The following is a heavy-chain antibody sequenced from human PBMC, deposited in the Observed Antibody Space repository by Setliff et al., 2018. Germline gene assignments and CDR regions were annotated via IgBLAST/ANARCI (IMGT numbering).Heavy chain of an antibody. CDR1: GASISTYPYY. CDR2: IYYTGIT. Sequence: SETLSLTCTVSGASISTYPYYWGWIRQPPGKGLEWIANIYYTGITYHNPSLKSRVTISLDTSKNQFSLKLTSGTAADTGVYFCARVVPTARRGRLYYYYMDVWDKGATVTVSS. J-gene: IGHJ6*03. CDR3: ARVVPTARRGRLYYYYMDV. V-gene: IGHV4-39*07. D-gene: IGHD1-1*01.